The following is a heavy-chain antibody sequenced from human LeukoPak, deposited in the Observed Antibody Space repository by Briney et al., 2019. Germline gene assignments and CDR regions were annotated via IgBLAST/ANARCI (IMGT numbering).Heavy chain of an antibody. J-gene: IGHJ5*02. D-gene: IGHD3-3*01. CDR3: ARVPHGETVFGVVLYWLDP. CDR2: TYHSGST. V-gene: IGHV4-38-2*02. Sequence: SETLSLTCTVSGYSMRSGYYWGWSRQPPGKGLEWIGSTYHSGSTNYNPSLKSRVTISVDTSKNQFSLKLYSVTAAATAVYYCARVPHGETVFGVVLYWLDPWGQGTLVTVFS. CDR1: GYSMRSGYY.